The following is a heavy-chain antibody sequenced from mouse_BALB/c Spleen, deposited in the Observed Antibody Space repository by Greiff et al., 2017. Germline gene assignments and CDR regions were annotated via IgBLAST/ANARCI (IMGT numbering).Heavy chain of an antibody. CDR2: IYPGDGDT. V-gene: IGHV1-87*01. J-gene: IGHJ4*01. Sequence: VQLQQSGPDLVKPGASVKLSCKASGYTFTSYWMQWVKQRPGKGLEWIGAIYPGDGDTRYTQKFKGKATLTADKSSSTAYMQLSSLASEDSAVYYCASSYRYDDYAMDYWGQGTSVTVSS. CDR1: GYTFTSYW. D-gene: IGHD2-14*01. CDR3: ASSYRYDDYAMDY.